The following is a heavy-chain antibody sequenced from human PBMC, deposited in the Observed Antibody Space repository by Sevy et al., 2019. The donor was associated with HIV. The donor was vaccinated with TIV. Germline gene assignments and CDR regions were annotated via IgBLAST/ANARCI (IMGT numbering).Heavy chain of an antibody. CDR3: VRAIATVDSF. Sequence: GGSLRLSCVASGFSLNTYWMLWVRQAPGKGLEWVANINQDASVKYYTDSVKGRFTISRDNARNLLSLQMNILRVEDTALYYCVRAIATVDSFWGQGTLVTVSS. CDR1: GFSLNTYW. V-gene: IGHV3-7*01. CDR2: INQDASVK. J-gene: IGHJ4*02. D-gene: IGHD6-13*01.